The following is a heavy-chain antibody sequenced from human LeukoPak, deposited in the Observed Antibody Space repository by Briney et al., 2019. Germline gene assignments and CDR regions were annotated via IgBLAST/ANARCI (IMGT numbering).Heavy chain of an antibody. D-gene: IGHD1-26*01. J-gene: IGHJ4*02. V-gene: IGHV1-24*01. Sequence: ASVKVSCKVSGYTLTELSMHWVRQAPGKGLEWMGGFDPEDGETIYAQKFQGRVTMTGDTSTDTAYMELSSLRSEDTAVYYCATVLGGSYYGGFDYWGQGTLVTVSS. CDR2: FDPEDGET. CDR1: GYTLTELS. CDR3: ATVLGGSYYGGFDY.